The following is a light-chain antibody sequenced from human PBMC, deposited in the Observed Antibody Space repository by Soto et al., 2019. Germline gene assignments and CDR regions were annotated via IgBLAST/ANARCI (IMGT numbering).Light chain of an antibody. CDR3: QQYGSSGT. Sequence: PGESATLSCRASQSVGRNYLAWYQQKPGQAPRLLIYGASNRATGIPDRFSGSGSGTDFTLTISRLEPEDFAVYYCQQYGSSGTFGQGTKVDIK. CDR1: QSVGRNY. V-gene: IGKV3-20*01. J-gene: IGKJ1*01. CDR2: GAS.